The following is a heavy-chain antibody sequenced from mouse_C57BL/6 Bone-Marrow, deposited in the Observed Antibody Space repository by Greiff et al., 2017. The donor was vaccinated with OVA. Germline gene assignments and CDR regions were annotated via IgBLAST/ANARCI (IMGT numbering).Heavy chain of an antibody. CDR2: IDPSDSYT. CDR1: GYTFTSYW. J-gene: IGHJ2*01. V-gene: IGHV1-59*01. Sequence: QVQLQQPGAELVRPGTSVKLSCKASGYTFTSYWMHWVKQRPGQGLEWIGVIDPSDSYTNYNQKFKGKATLTVDTSSSTAYMQLSSLTSEDSAVYYGARGWTMVTGFGDWGQGTTLTVSS. CDR3: ARGWTMVTGFGD. D-gene: IGHD2-2*01.